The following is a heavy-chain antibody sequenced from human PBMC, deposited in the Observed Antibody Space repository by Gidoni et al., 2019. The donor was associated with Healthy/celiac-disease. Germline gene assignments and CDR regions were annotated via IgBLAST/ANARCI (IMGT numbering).Heavy chain of an antibody. V-gene: IGHV4-59*01. Sequence: QVQLQESGPGLVKPSETLSLTCTVSGGSIRMDSWSWIRQPPGKGLEWIGYIYYSGSTNYNPPLKSRVTISVDTSKNQFSLQLSSVTAADTAVYYCARADPYDSSGYYSPDAFAIWGQGTMVTVSS. CDR2: IYYSGST. CDR3: ARADPYDSSGYYSPDAFAI. CDR1: GGSIRMDS. D-gene: IGHD3-22*01. J-gene: IGHJ3*02.